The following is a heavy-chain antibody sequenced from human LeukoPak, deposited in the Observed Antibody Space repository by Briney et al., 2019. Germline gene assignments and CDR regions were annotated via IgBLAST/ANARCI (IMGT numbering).Heavy chain of an antibody. J-gene: IGHJ5*02. Sequence: SETLSLTCAVYGGSFSGYYWSWIRQPPGKGLEWIGEINHSGSTNYNPSLKSRVTISVDTSKNQFSLKLSSVTAADTAVYYCARKGGPQGELLIRGSWIDPWGQGTLVTVSS. V-gene: IGHV4-34*01. CDR1: GGSFSGYY. CDR3: ARKGGPQGELLIRGSWIDP. D-gene: IGHD1-26*01. CDR2: INHSGST.